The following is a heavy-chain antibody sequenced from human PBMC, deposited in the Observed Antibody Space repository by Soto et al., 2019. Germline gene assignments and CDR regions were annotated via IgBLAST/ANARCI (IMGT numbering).Heavy chain of an antibody. CDR2: INHSGST. Sequence: PSETLSLTCAVYGGSFSGYYWSWIRQPPGKGLEWIGEINHSGSTNYNPSLKSRVTISVDTSKNQFSLKLSSVTAADTAVYYCERGRGLEQLIRGGRGAYYYYYGMDVWGQGTTVTVSS. V-gene: IGHV4-34*01. CDR3: ERGRGLEQLIRGGRGAYYYYYGMDV. CDR1: GGSFSGYY. D-gene: IGHD6-13*01. J-gene: IGHJ6*02.